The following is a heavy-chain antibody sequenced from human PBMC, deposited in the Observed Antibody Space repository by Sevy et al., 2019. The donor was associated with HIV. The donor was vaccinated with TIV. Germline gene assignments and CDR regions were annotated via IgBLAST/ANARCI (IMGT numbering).Heavy chain of an antibody. V-gene: IGHV4-4*07. CDR1: GGSISSYS. J-gene: IGHJ6*02. CDR3: ARVGYCSSTSCPTGHYYYGMDV. CDR2: IYTSGST. D-gene: IGHD2-2*01. Sequence: SETLSLTCTVSGGSISSYSWSWIRQPAGKGLEWIGRIYTSGSTNYNPSLKSRVTMSVDTSKNQFSLKLSSVTAADTAVYYCARVGYCSSTSCPTGHYYYGMDVWGQGTTVTVSS.